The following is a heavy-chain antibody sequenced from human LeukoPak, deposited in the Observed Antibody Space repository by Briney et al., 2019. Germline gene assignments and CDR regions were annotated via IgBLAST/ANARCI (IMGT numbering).Heavy chain of an antibody. J-gene: IGHJ2*01. CDR1: GGSITTSSYY. Sequence: SETLSLTCTVSGGSITTSSYYWGWIRQPPGKGLEWIGIIYYSGSTYYNPSLKGRVPISVDTSKNQFSLKLSSLTAADTAVYYCARAFRARYFDLWGRGTLVTVSS. CDR3: ARAFRARYFDL. V-gene: IGHV4-39*01. CDR2: IYYSGST. D-gene: IGHD2/OR15-2a*01.